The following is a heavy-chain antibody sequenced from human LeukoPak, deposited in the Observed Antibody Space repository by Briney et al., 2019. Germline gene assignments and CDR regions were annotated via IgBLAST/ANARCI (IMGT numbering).Heavy chain of an antibody. CDR3: ARDHGGVVGWFDR. V-gene: IGHV3-30*04. Sequence: PGGSLRLSCAASGFTFSSYSMHWVRQAPGKGREWVAVISYDGSNKYYADSVKGRFTISRDNSKNTLYLKMNSLRAEDKAVYYCARDHGGVVGWFDRWGQGTLVTVSS. D-gene: IGHD1-26*01. CDR1: GFTFSSYS. CDR2: ISYDGSNK. J-gene: IGHJ5*02.